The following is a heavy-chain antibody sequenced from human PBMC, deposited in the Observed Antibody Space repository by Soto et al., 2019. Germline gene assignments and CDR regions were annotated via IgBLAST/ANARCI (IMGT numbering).Heavy chain of an antibody. CDR3: ARETTVTTFGGAWFDP. Sequence: PSETLSLTCTVSGGSISSGGYYWSWIRQHPGEGLEWIGYIYYSGSTYYNPSLKSRVTISVDTSKNQFSLKLSSVTAADTAVYYCARETTVTTFGGAWFDPWGQGPRVIVSS. CDR2: IYYSGST. CDR1: GGSISSGGYY. D-gene: IGHD4-17*01. V-gene: IGHV4-31*03. J-gene: IGHJ5*02.